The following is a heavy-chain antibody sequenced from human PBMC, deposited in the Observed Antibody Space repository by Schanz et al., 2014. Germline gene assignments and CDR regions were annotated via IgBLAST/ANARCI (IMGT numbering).Heavy chain of an antibody. Sequence: VQLVESGGGVVQPGGSLRLSCAASGFTFDPYAMHWLRQSPGKGLEWVAHISPNGVTIYYADSVKGRFTISRDDAKNTLYLQVNSLRAEDTAVYYCAKHVRSLTGNDYWGQGTLVTVSS. V-gene: IGHV3-23*04. CDR2: ISPNGVTI. J-gene: IGHJ4*02. CDR1: GFTFDPYA. D-gene: IGHD3-9*01. CDR3: AKHVRSLTGNDY.